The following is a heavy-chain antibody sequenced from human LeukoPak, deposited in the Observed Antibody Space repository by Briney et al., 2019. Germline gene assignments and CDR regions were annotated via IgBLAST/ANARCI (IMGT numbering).Heavy chain of an antibody. Sequence: TGGSLRLSCAAYGFTFSSYEMTWVRQAPGKGLEWLSFISGSGSTIYYADSVKGRFTISRDNAKNSLYLQMNSLRAEDTAVYYCARSDYWGRGTLVTVSS. CDR1: GFTFSSYE. V-gene: IGHV3-48*03. J-gene: IGHJ4*02. CDR2: ISGSGSTI. CDR3: ARSDY.